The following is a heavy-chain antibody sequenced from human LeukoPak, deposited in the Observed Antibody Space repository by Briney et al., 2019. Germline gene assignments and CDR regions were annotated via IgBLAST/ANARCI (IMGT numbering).Heavy chain of an antibody. D-gene: IGHD3-22*01. CDR3: ARHIRTHYYDTSGLRDWFDP. Sequence: SETLSLTCTVSGGSISSSSYYWGWIRQPPGKGLEWIGSIYYSGSTYYNPSLKSRVTISVDTSKNQFSLKLSSVTAADTAVYYCARHIRTHYYDTSGLRDWFDPWGQGTLVTVSS. CDR1: GGSISSSSYY. J-gene: IGHJ5*02. V-gene: IGHV4-39*01. CDR2: IYYSGST.